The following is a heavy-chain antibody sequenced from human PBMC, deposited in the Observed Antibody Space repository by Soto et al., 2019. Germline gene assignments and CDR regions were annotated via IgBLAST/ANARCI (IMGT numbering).Heavy chain of an antibody. D-gene: IGHD1-26*01. Sequence: WVTLSRTCTFSVASVRSDNYFWVWIRQPPWKGLECIGYISYSGTTNSDSGRTSYNPSLKSRVTISVDTSKNQFSLKLNSATAADTAVEDYATRSILRPLDYWGQGALCTVSS. CDR3: ATRSILRPLDY. V-gene: IGHV4-61*01. CDR1: VASVRSDNYF. CDR2: ISYSGTTNSDSGRT. J-gene: IGHJ4*02.